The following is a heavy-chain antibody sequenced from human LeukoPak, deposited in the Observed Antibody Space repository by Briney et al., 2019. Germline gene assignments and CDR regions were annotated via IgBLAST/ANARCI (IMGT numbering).Heavy chain of an antibody. CDR1: GGSFSGYY. V-gene: IGHV4-34*01. CDR2: INHSGST. Sequence: SETLSLTCAVYGGSFSGYYWSWIRQPPGKGLEWIGEINHSGSTNYNPSLKSRVTISADTSKNQFSLKLSSVTAADTAVYYCARESYSSSWSYYYYGMDVWGQGTTVTVSS. J-gene: IGHJ6*02. CDR3: ARESYSSSWSYYYYGMDV. D-gene: IGHD6-13*01.